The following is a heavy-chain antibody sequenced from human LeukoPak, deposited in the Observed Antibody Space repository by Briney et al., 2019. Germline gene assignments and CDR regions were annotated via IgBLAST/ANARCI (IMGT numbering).Heavy chain of an antibody. V-gene: IGHV3-23*01. D-gene: IGHD3-3*01. Sequence: GGSLRLSCAASGNYWMHWVRQAPGKGLVWVSAISGSGGSTYYADSVKGRFTISRDNSKNTLYLQMNSLRAEDTAVYYCAKPRHGFWMGLSFGAFDIWGQGTMVTVSS. CDR3: AKPRHGFWMGLSFGAFDI. CDR2: ISGSGGST. CDR1: GNYW. J-gene: IGHJ3*02.